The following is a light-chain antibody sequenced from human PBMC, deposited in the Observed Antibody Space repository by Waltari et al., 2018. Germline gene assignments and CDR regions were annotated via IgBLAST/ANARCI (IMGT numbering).Light chain of an antibody. Sequence: QAVVTQEPSLTVSPGGTVTLTCGSSTGAVTNGHYPSWFQQKPGRAPRTLIYDTNNKHSWTPARFSGSLLGGKAALTLSGAQPEDEAEYYCLLSYSDARVFGGGTKVTVL. CDR2: DTN. CDR1: TGAVTNGHY. CDR3: LLSYSDARV. V-gene: IGLV7-46*01. J-gene: IGLJ3*02.